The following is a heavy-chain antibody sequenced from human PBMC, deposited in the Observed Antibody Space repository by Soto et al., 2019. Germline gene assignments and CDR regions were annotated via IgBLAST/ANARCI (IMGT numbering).Heavy chain of an antibody. CDR2: IKSKTNGGTT. Sequence: EVQLVESGGGLVEPGGSLRLSCAASGFTFTNAWLNWVRQAPEKGLEWVGRIKSKTNGGTTDYAAPVKGRFTISRDDSENTVYLQMNTLKTEDTAVYYCAADLPDWGAYAFDYWGQGTLVSVSS. J-gene: IGHJ4*02. CDR1: GFTFTNAW. V-gene: IGHV3-15*07. CDR3: AADLPDWGAYAFDY. D-gene: IGHD3-16*01.